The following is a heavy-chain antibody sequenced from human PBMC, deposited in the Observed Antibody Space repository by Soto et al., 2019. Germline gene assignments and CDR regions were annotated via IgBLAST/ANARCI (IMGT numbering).Heavy chain of an antibody. V-gene: IGHV4-34*02. CDR1: DGSLSDDY. CDR2: IHPSGST. Sequence: QVQLQQWGAGLLKPSETLSLTCAVYDGSLSDDYYTWTRQSPGKGLEWIGEIHPSGSTYYNPFLKSRVTLSQETSKKQFSLTLISVTAADTGEYYCSRGNDAYKGGRTWGQGTLVTVSS. J-gene: IGHJ5*02. CDR3: SRGNDAYKGGRT. D-gene: IGHD1-1*01.